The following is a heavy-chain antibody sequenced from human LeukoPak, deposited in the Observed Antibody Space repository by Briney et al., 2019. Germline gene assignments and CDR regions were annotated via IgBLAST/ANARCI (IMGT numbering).Heavy chain of an antibody. D-gene: IGHD3-3*01. Sequence: SQTLSLTCTVSGGSISSGGYYWSWIRQHPGKGLGWIGYIYYSGSTYYNPSLKSRVTISVDTSKNQFSLKLSSVTAADTAVYYCARGTRYYDFWSGYHSRPYYFDYWGQGTLVTVSS. J-gene: IGHJ4*02. CDR2: IYYSGST. CDR1: GGSISSGGYY. CDR3: ARGTRYYDFWSGYHSRPYYFDY. V-gene: IGHV4-31*03.